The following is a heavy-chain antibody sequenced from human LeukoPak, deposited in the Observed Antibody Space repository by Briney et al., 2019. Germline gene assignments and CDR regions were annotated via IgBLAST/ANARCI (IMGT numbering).Heavy chain of an antibody. CDR1: GFTFSSYA. Sequence: GGSLRLSCAASGFTFSSYAMSWVRQAPGKGLEWFSAISGSGGSTYYADSVKGRFTISRDNSKNTLYLQMNSLRAEDTAVYYCARYRTQWLVPEYYFDYWGQGTLVTVSS. V-gene: IGHV3-23*01. J-gene: IGHJ4*02. D-gene: IGHD6-19*01. CDR2: ISGSGGST. CDR3: ARYRTQWLVPEYYFDY.